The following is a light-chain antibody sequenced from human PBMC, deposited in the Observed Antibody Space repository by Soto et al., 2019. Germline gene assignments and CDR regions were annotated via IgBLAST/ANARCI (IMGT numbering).Light chain of an antibody. J-gene: IGKJ2*03. V-gene: IGKV3-11*01. Sequence: TQSPPSLSASVGDRVIITCRTSQSIDNYLNWYQQKPGQAPRLLIYDASNRATGVPARFSGSGSGTDFTLTISSLEPEDFAVYYCQQRSSWYSFGQGTKLEIK. CDR3: QQRSSWYS. CDR2: DAS. CDR1: QSIDNY.